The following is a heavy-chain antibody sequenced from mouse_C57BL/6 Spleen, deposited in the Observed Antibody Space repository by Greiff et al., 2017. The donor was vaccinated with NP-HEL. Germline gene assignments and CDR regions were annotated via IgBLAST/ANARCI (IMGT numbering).Heavy chain of an antibody. Sequence: QVQLQQPGAELVKPGASVKMSCKASGYTFTSYWITWVKQRPGQGLEWIGDIYPGSGSTNYNEKFKSKATLTVDTSSSTAYMQLSSLTSEDSAVYYCAIGGYYGSSYDYAMDYWGQGTSVTVSS. D-gene: IGHD1-1*01. CDR3: AIGGYYGSSYDYAMDY. V-gene: IGHV1-55*01. CDR1: GYTFTSYW. CDR2: IYPGSGST. J-gene: IGHJ4*01.